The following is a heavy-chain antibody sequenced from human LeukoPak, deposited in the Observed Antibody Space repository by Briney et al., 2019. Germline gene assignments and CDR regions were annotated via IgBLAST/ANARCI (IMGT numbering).Heavy chain of an antibody. J-gene: IGHJ6*03. CDR1: GYTFTGYY. CDR2: IYPNSGGT. V-gene: IGHV1-2*02. CDR3: AREPYGSGSFRTDYYYMDV. Sequence: ASVKVSCKASGYTFTGYYMHWVRQAPGQGLEWMGWIYPNSGGTNYAQKLQGRVTMTRDTSISTAYMELSRLTSDDTAVYYCAREPYGSGSFRTDYYYMDVWGKGTTVTISS. D-gene: IGHD3-10*01.